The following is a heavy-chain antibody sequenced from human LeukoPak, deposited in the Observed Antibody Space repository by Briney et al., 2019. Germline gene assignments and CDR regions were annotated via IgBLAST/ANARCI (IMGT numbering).Heavy chain of an antibody. D-gene: IGHD6-19*01. CDR2: MSSTTSTV. Sequence: GGSLRLSCAASGFTFSSYWMTWVRQAPGKGLEWVSYMSSTTSTVYYADSVKGRFTISRDNAKSSLYLQMNSLRAEDTAVYYCARVLLAAVAGRRNWYFDLWGRGTLVTVSS. CDR3: ARVLLAAVAGRRNWYFDL. CDR1: GFTFSSYW. V-gene: IGHV3-48*04. J-gene: IGHJ2*01.